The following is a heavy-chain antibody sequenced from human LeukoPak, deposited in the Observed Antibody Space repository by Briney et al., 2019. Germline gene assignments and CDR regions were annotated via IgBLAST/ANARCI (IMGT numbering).Heavy chain of an antibody. CDR2: IYDSGST. D-gene: IGHD5-12*01. Sequence: KPSETLSLTCTVSGGSIRSSYYYWGWIRQPPGKGLEWIGSIYDSGSTYYNPSLKSRVTISVDTSKNQFSLKLNSVTAADTAVYYCARHVPDSGWPRFCDYWGQGTLVTVSS. CDR3: ARHVPDSGWPRFCDY. J-gene: IGHJ4*02. V-gene: IGHV4-39*01. CDR1: GGSIRSSYYY.